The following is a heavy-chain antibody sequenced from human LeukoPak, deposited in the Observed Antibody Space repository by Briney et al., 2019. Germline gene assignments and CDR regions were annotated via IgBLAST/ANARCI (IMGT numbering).Heavy chain of an antibody. CDR3: ARGVPLRLVELSSDYYYYYGMDV. D-gene: IGHD3-16*02. J-gene: IGHJ6*02. CDR1: GYTFTGYY. Sequence: ASVKVSCKASGYTFTGYYMHWVRQAPGQGLEWMGWINPNSGGTNYAQKFQVRVTMTRDTSISTAYMELSRLRSDDTAVYYCARGVPLRLVELSSDYYYYYGMDVWGQGTTVTVSS. CDR2: INPNSGGT. V-gene: IGHV1-2*02.